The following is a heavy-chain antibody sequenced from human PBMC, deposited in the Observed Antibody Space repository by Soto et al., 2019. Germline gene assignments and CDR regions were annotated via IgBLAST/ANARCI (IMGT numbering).Heavy chain of an antibody. Sequence: QVQLQESGPGLVKPSETLSLTCTVSGGSISSYYWSWIRQPPGKGLEWIGYIYYSGSTNYNPSLKSRLTISVDTPKYRFSQKLSSVTAAATAVYYCARHQGYCGGGSCSIAYWGQGTLVTVSS. CDR3: ARHQGYCGGGSCSIAY. CDR1: GGSISSYY. D-gene: IGHD2-15*01. CDR2: IYYSGST. V-gene: IGHV4-59*08. J-gene: IGHJ4*02.